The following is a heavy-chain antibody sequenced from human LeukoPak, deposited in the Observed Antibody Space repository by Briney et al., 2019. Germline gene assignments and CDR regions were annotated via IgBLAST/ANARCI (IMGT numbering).Heavy chain of an antibody. CDR1: SYSISSGYY. CDR2: IYHSGST. J-gene: IGHJ4*02. CDR3: ARDYCSGDSCYLFDY. V-gene: IGHV4-38-2*02. Sequence: SVTLSLTCAVSSYSISSGYYWGWIRQPPGKGLEWIGSIYHSGSTYYNPSLKSRVTISVDTSKNQFSLKLSSVTAADTAVYYCARDYCSGDSCYLFDYWGQGTLVTVSS. D-gene: IGHD2-15*01.